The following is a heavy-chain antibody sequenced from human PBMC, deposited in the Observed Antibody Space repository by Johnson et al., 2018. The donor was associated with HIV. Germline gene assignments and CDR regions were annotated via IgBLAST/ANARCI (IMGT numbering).Heavy chain of an antibody. CDR1: GFTFSSYA. D-gene: IGHD3-22*01. CDR3: VRVGYSSAYYRDAFDI. J-gene: IGHJ3*02. Sequence: QVQLVESGGGLVQPGGSLRLSCAASGFTFSSYAMHWVRQAPGKGLEWVALISYDGSNKYCADSVKGRFTISRENAKNSLYLQMNSLTAGDMAVYYCVRVGYSSAYYRDAFDIWGQGTLVTVSS. V-gene: IGHV3-30*14. CDR2: ISYDGSNK.